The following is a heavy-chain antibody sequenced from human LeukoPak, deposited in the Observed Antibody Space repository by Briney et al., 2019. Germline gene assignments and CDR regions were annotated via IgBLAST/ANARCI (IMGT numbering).Heavy chain of an antibody. CDR2: ISGSGGST. V-gene: IGHV3-23*01. D-gene: IGHD1-26*01. Sequence: GGSLRLSCAASGFTFSSYGMHWVRQAPGKGLEWVSAISGSGGSTYYADSVKGRFTISRDNSKNTLYLQMNSLRAEDTAVYYCARAQWKPAKYYFDYWGQGTLVTVSS. CDR1: GFTFSSYG. CDR3: ARAQWKPAKYYFDY. J-gene: IGHJ4*02.